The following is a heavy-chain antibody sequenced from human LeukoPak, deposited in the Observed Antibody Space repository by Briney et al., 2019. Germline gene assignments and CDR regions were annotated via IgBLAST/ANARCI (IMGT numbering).Heavy chain of an antibody. Sequence: GGSLRLSCAASGFTVSNNYMSWVRQAPGKGLEWVSVIYSGANTYYVESVKGRFTISRDNSKNTLFLQRNRLRAENTAVYYCAGRRVLDASFDYWGQGTLVTVSS. D-gene: IGHD3-16*01. CDR3: AGRRVLDASFDY. CDR1: GFTVSNNY. V-gene: IGHV3-66*02. CDR2: IYSGANT. J-gene: IGHJ4*02.